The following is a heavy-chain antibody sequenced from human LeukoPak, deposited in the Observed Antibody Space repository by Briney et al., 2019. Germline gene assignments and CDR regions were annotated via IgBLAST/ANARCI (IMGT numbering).Heavy chain of an antibody. CDR2: IYTSGST. D-gene: IGHD6-13*01. Sequence: SETLSLTCTVSGGSISNYYWIWIRQPAGKGLEWIGRIYTSGSTNYNPSLKSRVTMSVDTSRNQFSLRLGSVTAADTAVYYCAREAIAAAGRSFDYWGPGTLVTVSS. CDR3: AREAIAAAGRSFDY. V-gene: IGHV4-4*07. J-gene: IGHJ4*02. CDR1: GGSISNYY.